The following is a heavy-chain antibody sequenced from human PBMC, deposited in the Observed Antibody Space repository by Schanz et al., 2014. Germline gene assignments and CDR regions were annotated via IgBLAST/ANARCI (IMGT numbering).Heavy chain of an antibody. V-gene: IGHV3-21*05. J-gene: IGHJ4*02. CDR1: EFTFSSYK. CDR2: ICSSGNTI. D-gene: IGHD2-2*01. CDR3: AKDSTHIDIVLVPTAIDY. Sequence: EVQLVESGGGLVKPGGSLRLSCEASEFTFSSYKMNWVRQAPGKGLEWVSYICSSGNTIYYADSVKGRFTISRDNAKNSLYLQMNSLRAEDTAVYYCAKDSTHIDIVLVPTAIDYWGQGTLVTVSS.